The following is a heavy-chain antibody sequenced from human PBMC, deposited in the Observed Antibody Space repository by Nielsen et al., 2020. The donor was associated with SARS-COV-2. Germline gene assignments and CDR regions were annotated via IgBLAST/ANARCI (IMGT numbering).Heavy chain of an antibody. D-gene: IGHD3-16*02. V-gene: IGHV3-30-3*01. CDR3: AKGRMITFGGVIL. CDR1: GFTFSSYA. J-gene: IGHJ4*02. CDR2: ISYDGSNK. Sequence: GESLKISCAASGFTFSSYAMHWVRQAPGKGLEWVAVISYDGSNKYYADSVKGRFTISRDNSKNTLYLQMNSLRAEGTAVYYCAKGRMITFGGVILWGQGTLVTVSS.